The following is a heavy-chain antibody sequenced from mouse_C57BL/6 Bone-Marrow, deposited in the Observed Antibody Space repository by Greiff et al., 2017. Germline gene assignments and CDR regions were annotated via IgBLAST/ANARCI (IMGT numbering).Heavy chain of an antibody. CDR1: GFTFSDFY. Sequence: EVQRVESGGGLVQSGRSLRLSCATSGFTFSDFYMEWVRQAPGKGLEWIAASRNKANDYTTEYSASVKGRIIVSRDTSQSILYLQMNALRAEDTAIYYCARDAEGLDYWGQGTTLTVSS. CDR2: SRNKANDYTT. J-gene: IGHJ2*01. CDR3: ARDAEGLDY. D-gene: IGHD3-3*01. V-gene: IGHV7-1*01.